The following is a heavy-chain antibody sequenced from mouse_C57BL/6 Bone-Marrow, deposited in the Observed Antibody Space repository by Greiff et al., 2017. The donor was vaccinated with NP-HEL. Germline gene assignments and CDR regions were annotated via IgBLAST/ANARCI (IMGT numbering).Heavy chain of an antibody. CDR2: ISSGGSYT. CDR1: GFTFSSYG. J-gene: IGHJ2*01. Sequence: EVMLVESGGDLVKPGGSLKLSCAASGFTFSSYGMSWVRQTPDKRLEWVATISSGGSYTYYPDSVKGRFTISRDNAKNTLYLQMSSLKSEDTAMYYCARQGNYYGRGYYFDYWGQGTTLTVSS. V-gene: IGHV5-6*01. CDR3: ARQGNYYGRGYYFDY. D-gene: IGHD1-1*01.